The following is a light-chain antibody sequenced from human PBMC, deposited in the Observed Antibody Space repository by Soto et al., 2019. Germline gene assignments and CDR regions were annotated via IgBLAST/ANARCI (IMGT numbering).Light chain of an antibody. Sequence: SNELTQPPSVSVAPGQTARITCGGNNIGSKSVHWYQQKPGQAPILVVYDDSDRPSGIPERFSGSNSGNTATLTISSVEAGDEADYYCQVWDSSGDHHVVFGGGTKLTVL. CDR3: QVWDSSGDHHVV. V-gene: IGLV3-21*02. J-gene: IGLJ2*01. CDR2: DDS. CDR1: NIGSKS.